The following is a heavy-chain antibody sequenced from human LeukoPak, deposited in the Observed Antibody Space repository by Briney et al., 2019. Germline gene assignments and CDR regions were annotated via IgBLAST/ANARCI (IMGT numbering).Heavy chain of an antibody. D-gene: IGHD5-18*01. J-gene: IGHJ5*02. CDR3: ARGGYSYGPTNWFDP. V-gene: IGHV4-39*07. CDR2: VYDSGST. Sequence: SETLSLTCTVSGGSIRSSYYYWGWIRQPPGKGLEWIGSVYDSGSTYYNPSLKSRVTISVDTSKNQFSLKLSSVTAADTAVYYCARGGYSYGPTNWFDPWGQGTLVTVSS. CDR1: GGSIRSSYYY.